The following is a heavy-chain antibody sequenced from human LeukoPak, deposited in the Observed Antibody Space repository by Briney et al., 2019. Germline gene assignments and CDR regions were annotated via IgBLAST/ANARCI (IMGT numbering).Heavy chain of an antibody. CDR1: GFTFSSYA. CDR2: ISSSGSTI. CDR3: ARDRSSSLDY. V-gene: IGHV3-48*04. D-gene: IGHD6-13*01. J-gene: IGHJ4*02. Sequence: GGSLRLSCAASGFTFSSYAMSWVRQAPGKGLEWVSYISSSGSTIYYADSVKGRFTISRDNAKNSLYLQMNSLRAEDTAVYYCARDRSSSLDYWGQGTLVTVSS.